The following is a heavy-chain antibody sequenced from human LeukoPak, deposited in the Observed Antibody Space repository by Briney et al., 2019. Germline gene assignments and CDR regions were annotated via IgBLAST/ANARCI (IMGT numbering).Heavy chain of an antibody. CDR1: GDFFSSVTGY. J-gene: IGHJ4*02. Sequence: SETLSLTCTVSGDFFSSVTGYWAWIRQPPGKGLEWIASVDYSGGTYYNPSLESRVAISADMSKNQFSLKLTSVTGADTAVYYCAGERGEEYSSGWYKTNYFDNWGQGIRVTVSS. V-gene: IGHV4-39*07. CDR2: VDYSGGT. CDR3: AGERGEEYSSGWYKTNYFDN. D-gene: IGHD6-19*01.